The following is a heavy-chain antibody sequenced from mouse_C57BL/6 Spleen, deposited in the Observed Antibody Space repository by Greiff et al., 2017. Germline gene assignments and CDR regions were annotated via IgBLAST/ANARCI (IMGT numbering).Heavy chain of an antibody. CDR3: ARFRYNGSRSYAMGY. CDR2: IWWDDDK. D-gene: IGHD1-1*01. Sequence: QVTLKVSGPGILQPSQTLSLTCSFSGFSLSTFGMGVGWIRQPSGKGLVWLAHIWWDDDKYYNPALKSRLTISEDTSKSPVFFEIANVDTADTATYCCARFRYNGSRSYAMGYWGQGTSVTVSS. J-gene: IGHJ4*01. V-gene: IGHV8-8*01. CDR1: GFSLSTFGMG.